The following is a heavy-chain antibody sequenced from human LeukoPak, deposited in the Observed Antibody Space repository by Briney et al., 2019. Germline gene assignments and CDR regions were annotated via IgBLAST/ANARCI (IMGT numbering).Heavy chain of an antibody. J-gene: IGHJ4*02. CDR2: IYYSGST. D-gene: IGHD2-21*01. V-gene: IGHV4-59*01. CDR3: ARGVVIAPQTFDY. CDR1: GFIFRNYG. Sequence: PGGSLRLSCAASGFIFRNYGMNWVRQPPGKGLEWIGYIYYSGSTNYNPSLKSRVTISVDTSKNQFSLKLSSVTAADTAVYYCARGVVIAPQTFDYWGQGTLVTVSS.